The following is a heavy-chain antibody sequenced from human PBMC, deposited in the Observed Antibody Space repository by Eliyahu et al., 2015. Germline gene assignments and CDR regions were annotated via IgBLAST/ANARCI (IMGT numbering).Heavy chain of an antibody. V-gene: IGHV1-18*01. CDR1: GYTFTIYG. CDR3: ARGGSYGDYGYFDH. Sequence: QVQLVQSGXEVKKPGXSVRVSCKXSGYTFTIYGXXWVRXAPGQGLEWMGWISGYNXDTNYAQKLQGRVAMTTDTSTSTAYMELTSLRSDDTAVYYCARGGSYGDYGYFDHWGRGTLVTVSS. CDR2: ISGYNXDT. J-gene: IGHJ2*01. D-gene: IGHD4-17*01.